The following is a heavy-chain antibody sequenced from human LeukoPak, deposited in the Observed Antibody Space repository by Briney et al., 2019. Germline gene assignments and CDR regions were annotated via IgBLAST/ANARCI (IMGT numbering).Heavy chain of an antibody. CDR2: INPDGNTI. Sequence: PGGSLSLSCAASGFTFGTYWMHWVRQGPGKGLVWVSRINPDGNTITYADSVKGRFTISRDNSKNTMYLQMNSLRAEDTAVYYCAKDANSGWSYFDYWGQGTLVTVSS. V-gene: IGHV3-74*03. J-gene: IGHJ4*02. CDR1: GFTFGTYW. CDR3: AKDANSGWSYFDY. D-gene: IGHD6-19*01.